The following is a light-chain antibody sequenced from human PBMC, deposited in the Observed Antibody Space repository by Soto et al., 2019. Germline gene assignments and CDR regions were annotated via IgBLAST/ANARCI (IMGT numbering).Light chain of an antibody. CDR1: SSDVGGYNY. Sequence: QSALTQPASVSGSPGQSIAISCPGTSSDVGGYNYVSWYQQYPGKAPKLVIYDVSNRPSGVSNRFSGSKSVNTASLTISGLQAEDEADYYCSSWTSSSTYVFGTGTKLTVL. CDR2: DVS. CDR3: SSWTSSSTYV. J-gene: IGLJ1*01. V-gene: IGLV2-14*01.